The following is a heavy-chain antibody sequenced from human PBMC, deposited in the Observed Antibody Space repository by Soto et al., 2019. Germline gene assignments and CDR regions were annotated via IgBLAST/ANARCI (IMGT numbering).Heavy chain of an antibody. CDR1: GFTFSSYA. J-gene: IGHJ4*02. D-gene: IGHD3-3*01. Sequence: GGSLRLSCAASGFTFSSYAMSWVRQAPGKGLEWVSGISGSGGSTYYADSVKGRFTISRDNSKNTLYLQMNSLRAEDTAVYYCAKDRGDEYYDFWSGPTMDYWGQGTLVTVSS. V-gene: IGHV3-23*01. CDR3: AKDRGDEYYDFWSGPTMDY. CDR2: ISGSGGST.